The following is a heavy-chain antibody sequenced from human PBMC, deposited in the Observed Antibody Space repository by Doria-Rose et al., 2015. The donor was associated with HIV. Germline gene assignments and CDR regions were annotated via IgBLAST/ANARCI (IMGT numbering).Heavy chain of an antibody. D-gene: IGHD2-15*01. CDR3: TRGPCSGGTCHSNWFDP. Sequence: GSSVKVSCKTSGYPFTNYALHWLRQAPGQRLEWMGWINVGNGDTNYPQRFQGRVTITRDTSASTANMDLRSLKSEDTAVYYCTRGPCSGGTCHSNWFDPWGQGTLGTVSS. J-gene: IGHJ5*02. CDR1: GYPFTNYA. V-gene: IGHV1-3*01. CDR2: INVGNGDT.